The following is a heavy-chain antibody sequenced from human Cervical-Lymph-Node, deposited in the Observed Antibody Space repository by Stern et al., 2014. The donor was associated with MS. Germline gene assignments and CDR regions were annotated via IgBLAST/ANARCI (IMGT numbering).Heavy chain of an antibody. V-gene: IGHV4-61*02. J-gene: IGHJ3*01. CDR3: ARGSKLRYDFDV. Sequence: QVQLQESGPGLVKPSQTLSLTCTVSGGSISGGTYFWNWIRQPSGKELEWIGRVYTSGNTKYSPSLESRVTLSIDKSQSQFSLKLNSLTAADTAVYYCARGSKLRYDFDVWGQGTMVTVSS. D-gene: IGHD4-23*01. CDR2: VYTSGNT. CDR1: GGSISGGTYF.